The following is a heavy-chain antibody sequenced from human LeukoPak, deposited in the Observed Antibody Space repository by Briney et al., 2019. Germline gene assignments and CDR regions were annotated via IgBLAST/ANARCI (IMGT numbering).Heavy chain of an antibody. CDR2: ISWNSGSI. V-gene: IGHV3-9*01. CDR3: AKSPSEGAAGTFGYFDL. Sequence: GRSLRLSCAASGFTFDDYAMHWVRQAPGKGLEWVSGISWNSGSIGYADSVKGRFTISRDNAKNSLYLQMNSLRAEDTALYYCAKSPSEGAAGTFGYFDLWGRGTLVTVSP. J-gene: IGHJ2*01. CDR1: GFTFDDYA. D-gene: IGHD6-13*01.